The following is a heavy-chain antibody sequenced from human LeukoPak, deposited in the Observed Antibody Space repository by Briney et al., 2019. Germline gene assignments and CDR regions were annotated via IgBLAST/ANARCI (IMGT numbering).Heavy chain of an antibody. V-gene: IGHV3-21*01. J-gene: IGHJ4*02. CDR3: AREKPALTYYYDSSGYYYFDY. D-gene: IGHD3-22*01. CDR1: GFTFSIYS. CDR2: ISSSSSYI. Sequence: GGSLRLSCAASGFTFSIYSMNWVRQAPGKGLEWVSSISSSSSYIYYADSVKGRFTISRDNAKNSLYLQMNSLRAEDTAVYYCAREKPALTYYYDSSGYYYFDYWGQGTLVTVSS.